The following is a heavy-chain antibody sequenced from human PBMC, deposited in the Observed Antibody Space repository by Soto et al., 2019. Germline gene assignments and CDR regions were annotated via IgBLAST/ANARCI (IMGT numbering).Heavy chain of an antibody. J-gene: IGHJ4*02. Sequence: GSLRLSCAASGFTFSDYYMGWIRQAPGKGLEWVSYISSSSGYTNYADSVKGRFTISRDNAKNSLYLQMNSLRAEDTAVYYCAKEYGRLDYWGQGTLVTVSS. CDR2: ISSSSGYT. V-gene: IGHV3-11*06. D-gene: IGHD4-17*01. CDR1: GFTFSDYY. CDR3: AKEYGRLDY.